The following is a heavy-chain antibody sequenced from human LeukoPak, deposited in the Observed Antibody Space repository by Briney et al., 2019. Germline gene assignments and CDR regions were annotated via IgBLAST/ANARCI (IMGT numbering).Heavy chain of an antibody. V-gene: IGHV3-23*01. Sequence: TGGSLRLSCAASGFTFSSYAMSWVRQAPGKGLEWVSGISSSGGTTYHADSVKGRFTISRDNSKNTLYLQMNSLRAEDTAVYYCARAFYYDIIGGEGMDVWGQGTTVTVSS. CDR1: GFTFSSYA. J-gene: IGHJ6*02. D-gene: IGHD3-22*01. CDR3: ARAFYYDIIGGEGMDV. CDR2: ISSSGGTT.